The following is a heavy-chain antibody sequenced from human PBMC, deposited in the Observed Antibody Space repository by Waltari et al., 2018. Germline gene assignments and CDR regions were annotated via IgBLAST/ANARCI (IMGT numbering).Heavy chain of an antibody. D-gene: IGHD6-13*01. CDR3: AREPLGAAAGPGAVFDY. CDR2: IYYSGST. CDR1: GGSISSHY. J-gene: IGHJ4*02. Sequence: QVQLQESGPGLVKPSETLSLTCTVSGGSISSHYWSWIRQPPGKGLEWIGYIYYSGSTNSNPSLKSRVTISVDTSKNQFSLKLSSVTAADTAVYYCAREPLGAAAGPGAVFDYWGQGTLVTVSS. V-gene: IGHV4-59*11.